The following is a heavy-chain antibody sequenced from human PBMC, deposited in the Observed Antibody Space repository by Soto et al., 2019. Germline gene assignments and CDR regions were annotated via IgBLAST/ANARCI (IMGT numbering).Heavy chain of an antibody. J-gene: IGHJ4*02. V-gene: IGHV4-31*03. CDR3: ARSIIYGSGSYDFAFVY. Sequence: PSETLSLTCTVSGGSISSGGYYWSWIRQHPGKGLEWIGYIYYSGSTYYNPSLKSRVTISVDTSKNQFSLKLSSVTAADTAVYYCARSIIYGSGSYDFAFVYWGQGTVVTVS. CDR1: GGSISSGGYY. D-gene: IGHD3-10*01. CDR2: IYYSGST.